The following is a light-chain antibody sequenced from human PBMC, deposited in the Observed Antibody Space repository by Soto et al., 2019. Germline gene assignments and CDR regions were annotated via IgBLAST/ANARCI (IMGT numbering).Light chain of an antibody. CDR2: DVS. CDR3: SSYTSSSHAV. Sequence: QSVLTQPASVSGSPGQSITISCTGTSSDVGGYNYISWYQQHPGKAPKLMIYDVSNRPSGVSNRFSGSKSGNTASLTISGLQAEDEADYYCSSYTSSSHAVFGGGTQLTVL. V-gene: IGLV2-14*01. CDR1: SSDVGGYNY. J-gene: IGLJ7*01.